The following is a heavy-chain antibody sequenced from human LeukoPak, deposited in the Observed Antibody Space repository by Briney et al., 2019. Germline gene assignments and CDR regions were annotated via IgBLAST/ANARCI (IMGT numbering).Heavy chain of an antibody. V-gene: IGHV1-2*02. CDR3: ARQVAAAGTLLTYFDY. Sequence: GASEKVSCKASGYTFTGYYMHWVRQAPGQGLEWMGWINPNSGGTNYAQKFQGRVTMTRDTSISTAYMELSRLRSDDTAVYYCARQVAAAGTLLTYFDYWGQGTLVTVSS. CDR2: INPNSGGT. D-gene: IGHD6-13*01. J-gene: IGHJ4*02. CDR1: GYTFTGYY.